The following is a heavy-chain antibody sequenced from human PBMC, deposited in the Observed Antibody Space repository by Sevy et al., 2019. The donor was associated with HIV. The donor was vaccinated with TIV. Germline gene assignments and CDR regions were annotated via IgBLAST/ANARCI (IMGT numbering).Heavy chain of an antibody. CDR1: GFTFSSYG. CDR2: IWYEGSNK. Sequence: GGFLRLSCAASGFTFSSYGMHWVRQAPGKGLEWMAVIWYEGSNKYYADSVKGRFTISRDNSKNTLYLQMNSLRAEDTAVYYRAREAGATTSAVHYYYYGMDVWGQGTTVTVSS. J-gene: IGHJ6*02. CDR3: AREAGATTSAVHYYYYGMDV. D-gene: IGHD1-26*01. V-gene: IGHV3-33*01.